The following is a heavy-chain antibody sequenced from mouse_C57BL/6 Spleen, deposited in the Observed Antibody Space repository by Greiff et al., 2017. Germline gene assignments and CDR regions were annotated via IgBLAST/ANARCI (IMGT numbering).Heavy chain of an antibody. CDR3: ARRTVVDDYFDY. D-gene: IGHD1-1*01. CDR1: GYSFTGYF. CDR2: INPYNGDT. J-gene: IGHJ2*01. V-gene: IGHV1-20*01. Sequence: VQLKESGPELVKPGDSVKISCKASGYSFTGYFMNWVMQSHGKSLEWIGRINPYNGDTFYNQKFKGKATLTVDKSSSTAHMELRSLTSEDSAVYYWARRTVVDDYFDYWGQGTTLTVSS.